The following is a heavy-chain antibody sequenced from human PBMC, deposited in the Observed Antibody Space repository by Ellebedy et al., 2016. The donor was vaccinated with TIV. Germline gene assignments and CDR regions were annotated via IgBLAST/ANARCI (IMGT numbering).Heavy chain of an antibody. J-gene: IGHJ4*02. CDR3: VRDLTNPVTGDY. D-gene: IGHD4-11*01. CDR1: GDTLTGYY. Sequence: AASVKVSCKTSGDTLTGYYFHWVRQAPGQGLEWMGWINPNSGGTNYAQKFQGRVTITGDTSISTVYMELSSLRSDDTAIYYCVRDLTNPVTGDYWGQGTLVFVSS. CDR2: INPNSGGT. V-gene: IGHV1-2*02.